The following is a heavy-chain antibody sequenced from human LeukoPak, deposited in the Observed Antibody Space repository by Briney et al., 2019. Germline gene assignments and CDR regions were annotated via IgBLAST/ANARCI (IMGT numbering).Heavy chain of an antibody. V-gene: IGHV1-18*01. Sequence: GASVKVSSKASGYTFTSYGISWVRQAPGQGLEWMGGISAYNGNTNYAQKLQGRVTMTTDTSTSTAYMELRSLRSDDTAVYYCARGGSYGTAGYYYYGMDVWGQGTTVTVSS. J-gene: IGHJ6*02. CDR1: GYTFTSYG. CDR3: ARGGSYGTAGYYYYGMDV. D-gene: IGHD1-26*01. CDR2: ISAYNGNT.